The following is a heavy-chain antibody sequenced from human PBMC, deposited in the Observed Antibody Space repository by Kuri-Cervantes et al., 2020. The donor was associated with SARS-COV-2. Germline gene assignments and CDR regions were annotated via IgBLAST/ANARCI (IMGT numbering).Heavy chain of an antibody. V-gene: IGHV3-7*04. J-gene: IGHJ3*02. CDR2: IKQDGREK. CDR1: GFTFSSYW. Sequence: LSLTCAASGFTFSSYWMSWVRQAPGKGLEWVANIKQDGREKYYVDSVKGRFTISRDNAKNSLYLQMNSLRAEDTAVYYCAREEWLHIHDAFDIWGQGTMVIVSS. CDR3: AREEWLHIHDAFDI. D-gene: IGHD5-24*01.